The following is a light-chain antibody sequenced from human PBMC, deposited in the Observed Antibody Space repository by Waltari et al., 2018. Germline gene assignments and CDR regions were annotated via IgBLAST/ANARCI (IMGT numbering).Light chain of an antibody. V-gene: IGLV1-40*01. Sequence: HSVLTQAPSVSGAPAQRVTIPSSGGSSTLGAGYAVRWYQQLPGTAPKLLIYGNDNRPSGVPDRFSASKSGTSASLASTGLQADDEAIYFCQSYDDSLRASVFGGGARLTVL. CDR2: GND. CDR1: SSTLGAGYA. J-gene: IGLJ2*01. CDR3: QSYDDSLRASV.